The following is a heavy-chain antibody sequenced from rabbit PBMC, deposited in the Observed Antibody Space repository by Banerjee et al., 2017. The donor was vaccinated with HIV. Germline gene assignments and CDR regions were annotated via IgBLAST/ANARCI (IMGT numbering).Heavy chain of an antibody. CDR2: IYPHGGSA. CDR3: TRSQVAGAFNL. J-gene: IGHJ4*01. V-gene: IGHV1S47*01. CDR1: GIDFSPFA. D-gene: IGHD4-1*01. Sequence: QEQLEESGGGLVQPGGSLKLSCKASGIDFSPFAISWVRQAPGKGLEWIAYIYPHGGSADYASWVNGRFTLSLDNAQNTAFLQMTSLTDADTATYFCTRSQVAGAFNLWGQGTLVTDS.